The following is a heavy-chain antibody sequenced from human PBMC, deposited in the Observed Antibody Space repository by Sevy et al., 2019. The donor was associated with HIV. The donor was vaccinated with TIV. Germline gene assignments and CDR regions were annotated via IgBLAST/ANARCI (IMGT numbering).Heavy chain of an antibody. D-gene: IGHD4-17*01. CDR3: AREKASVTTLSAFDI. J-gene: IGHJ3*02. Sequence: SETLSLTCTVSGGSINSDSWNWIPQPPGKGLEWIGYIYYIGSTNYNPSLKSRVTISVDTSKNQFSLKLSSVTAADTAVYYCAREKASVTTLSAFDIWGQGTMVTVSS. CDR1: GGSINSDS. V-gene: IGHV4-59*13. CDR2: IYYIGST.